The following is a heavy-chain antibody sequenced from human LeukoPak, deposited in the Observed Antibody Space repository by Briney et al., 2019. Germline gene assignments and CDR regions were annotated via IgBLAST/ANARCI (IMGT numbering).Heavy chain of an antibody. V-gene: IGHV5-51*01. CDR2: LSPGDSDT. D-gene: IGHD5-12*01. CDR1: GYNSTSYW. J-gene: IGHJ3*02. Sequence: GESLQIPCPGSGYNSTSYWIAWVRQMPVKRRKCMRVLSPGDSDTGYGPSLQGLVTISAENYISTAYLQWSALKASESAMYYCARPSSGYGRGFDIWGQGTMVTVSS. CDR3: ARPSSGYGRGFDI.